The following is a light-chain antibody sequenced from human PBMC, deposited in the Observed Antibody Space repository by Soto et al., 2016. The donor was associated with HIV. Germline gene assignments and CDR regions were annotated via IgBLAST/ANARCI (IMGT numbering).Light chain of an antibody. J-gene: IGKJ4*01. CDR1: RDIGSA. CDR3: QQFNNHPSLS. V-gene: IGKV1D-13*01. CDR2: DAS. Sequence: AIQLTQSPSSLSASVGDRVTITCRASRDIGSALAWYQQKPGKGPRLLIYDASSLESGVPSRFRGGGSGKDFSLIISSLQPEDFATYHCQQFNNHPSLSFGGGTKVELK.